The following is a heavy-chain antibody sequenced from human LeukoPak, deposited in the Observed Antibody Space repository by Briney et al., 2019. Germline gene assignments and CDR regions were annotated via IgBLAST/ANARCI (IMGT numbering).Heavy chain of an antibody. J-gene: IGHJ3*02. V-gene: IGHV6-1*01. D-gene: IGHD3-10*01. CDR1: GDSVSSNSAA. Sequence: SQTLSLTCAISGDSVSSNSAAWNWIRQSPSRGLEWLGRTYFRSKWYNDYAVSVKSRIIINADTSKNHFSLQLNSVTPEDTAVYFCARNGIGTSYDAFGIWGQGTMVTVSS. CDR3: ARNGIGTSYDAFGI. CDR2: TYFRSKWYN.